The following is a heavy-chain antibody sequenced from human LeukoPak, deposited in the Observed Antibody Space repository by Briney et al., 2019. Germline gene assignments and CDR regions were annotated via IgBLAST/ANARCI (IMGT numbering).Heavy chain of an antibody. Sequence: GGSLRLSCAASGFTFTSYAMTWVRQAPGEGLEWVSGISDSGGATYYADSVKGRFTISRDNSKNTLYLQMHSLRAEDTAVYYCARTFYDILTGHDYYFDYWGQGTLVTVSS. CDR1: GFTFTSYA. V-gene: IGHV3-23*01. CDR2: ISDSGGAT. J-gene: IGHJ4*02. CDR3: ARTFYDILTGHDYYFDY. D-gene: IGHD3-9*01.